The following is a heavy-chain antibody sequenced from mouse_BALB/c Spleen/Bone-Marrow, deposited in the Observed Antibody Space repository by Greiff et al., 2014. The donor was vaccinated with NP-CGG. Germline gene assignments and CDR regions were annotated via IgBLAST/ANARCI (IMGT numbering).Heavy chain of an antibody. J-gene: IGHJ2*01. CDR2: ISSGGGST. CDR1: GFAFSSYD. D-gene: IGHD1-1*01. CDR3: AREVVRDYFDY. Sequence: EVKLVESGGGLVKPGGSLKLSCAASGFAFSSYDMSWVRQTPEKRLEWVAYISSGGGSTYYPDTVKGRFTISRDNAKNTLYLQMSSLKSEDTAMYYCAREVVRDYFDYWGQGTTLTVSS. V-gene: IGHV5-12-1*01.